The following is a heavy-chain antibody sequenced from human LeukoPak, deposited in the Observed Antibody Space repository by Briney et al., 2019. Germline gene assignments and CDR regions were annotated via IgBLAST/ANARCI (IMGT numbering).Heavy chain of an antibody. CDR3: ARDSRAGYSYGYYY. CDR2: INPYNGNT. D-gene: IGHD5-18*01. V-gene: IGHV1-18*01. CDR1: GYTFTSYG. J-gene: IGHJ4*02. Sequence: ASVKVPCKASGYTFTSYGISWVRQAPGQGLEWMGWINPYNGNTNYAQKLQGRVTMTTDTSTSTAYMELRSLRSDDTAVYYCARDSRAGYSYGYYYWGQGTLVTVSS.